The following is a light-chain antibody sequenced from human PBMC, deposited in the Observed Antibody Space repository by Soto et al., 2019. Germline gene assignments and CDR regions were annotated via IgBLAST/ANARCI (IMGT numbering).Light chain of an antibody. CDR3: AAWHDSLNGPV. CDR2: EVN. V-gene: IGLV2-14*01. Sequence: QSALTQPASLSGSPGQSITISCTGTSSDIGAYDYVSWFQQHPGKAPKLMISEVNNRPSGVSNRFSGSKSGNTAYLTISGLQVEDEAEYYCAAWHDSLNGPVFGGGTKVTVL. J-gene: IGLJ3*02. CDR1: SSDIGAYDY.